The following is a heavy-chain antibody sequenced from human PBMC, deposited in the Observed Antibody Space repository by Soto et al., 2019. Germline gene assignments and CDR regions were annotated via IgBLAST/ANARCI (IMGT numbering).Heavy chain of an antibody. Sequence: GGSLRLSCAASGFTVSSNYMSWVRQAPGKGLEWVSVIYSGGSTYYADSVKGRCTISRDNSKNTMYLQMNSLRAEDTAVYYCAREVRDGYSYGCDYWGQGTLVTVS. CDR3: AREVRDGYSYGCDY. J-gene: IGHJ4*02. CDR2: IYSGGST. CDR1: GFTVSSNY. V-gene: IGHV3-53*01. D-gene: IGHD5-18*01.